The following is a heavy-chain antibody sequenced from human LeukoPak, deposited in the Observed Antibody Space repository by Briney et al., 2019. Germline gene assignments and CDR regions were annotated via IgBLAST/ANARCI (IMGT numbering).Heavy chain of an antibody. V-gene: IGHV3-48*02. D-gene: IGHD1-26*01. CDR1: DFVITRYS. CDR2: IIGDTTA. Sequence: PGGSLRLSCEASDFVITRYSMNWVRLAPGRGLEWVSFIIGDTTAKYADSVKGRFTVSRDNAKNSVYLQMNSLRDEDTAVYYSARDGVGASPGDVFDVWGQGTMVTVSS. J-gene: IGHJ3*01. CDR3: ARDGVGASPGDVFDV.